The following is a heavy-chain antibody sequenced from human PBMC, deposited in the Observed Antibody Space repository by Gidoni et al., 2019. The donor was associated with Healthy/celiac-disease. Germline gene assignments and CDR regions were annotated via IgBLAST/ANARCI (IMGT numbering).Heavy chain of an antibody. CDR1: GFTFSSYS. CDR2: ISSSSSYL. CDR3: AREVLFRGSSSWQRNYYYGMDV. J-gene: IGHJ6*02. V-gene: IGHV3-21*01. Sequence: EVQLVESGGGLVKPGGSLSLSCAASGFTFSSYSMNWVRQAPGKGLEWVSSISSSSSYLYYADSGKGRFTISRDNAKNSLYLQMNSLRAEDTAVYYCAREVLFRGSSSWQRNYYYGMDVWGQGTTVTVSS. D-gene: IGHD6-13*01.